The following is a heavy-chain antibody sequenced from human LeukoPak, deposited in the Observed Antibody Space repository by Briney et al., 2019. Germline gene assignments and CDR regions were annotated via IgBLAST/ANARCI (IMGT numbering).Heavy chain of an antibody. D-gene: IGHD3-10*01. CDR1: GFTFGSYA. J-gene: IGHJ4*02. Sequence: PGGSLRLSCAASGFTFGSYAMSWVRQAPGKGLEWVSAISGSADRTYYADSVKGRFTVSRDTSKNTLFLQMNSLRAEDTAIYYCAKLLRGVVVPYFDYWGQGTLVTVSS. CDR2: ISGSADRT. CDR3: AKLLRGVVVPYFDY. V-gene: IGHV3-23*01.